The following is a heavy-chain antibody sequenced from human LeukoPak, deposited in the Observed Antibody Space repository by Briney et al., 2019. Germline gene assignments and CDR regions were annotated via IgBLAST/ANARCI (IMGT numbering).Heavy chain of an antibody. CDR2: MNPNSGNT. CDR3: ARFGGYSYGYDY. V-gene: IGHV1-8*01. CDR1: GYTSTSYD. J-gene: IGHJ4*02. D-gene: IGHD5-18*01. Sequence: GASVNVSCKASGYTSTSYDINWVRQATGQGLEWMGWMNPNSGNTGYAQKFQGRVTMTRNTSISTAYMELSSLRSEDTAVYYCARFGGYSYGYDYWGQGTLVTVSS.